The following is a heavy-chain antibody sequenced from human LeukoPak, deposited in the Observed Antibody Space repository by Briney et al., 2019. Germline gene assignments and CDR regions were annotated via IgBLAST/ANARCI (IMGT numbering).Heavy chain of an antibody. CDR1: GGSMSSGGYY. Sequence: SQTLSLTCSVSGGSMSSGGYYWSWIRQHPGKGLEWMGHIYYSGAVYYNPSLRSRVSISVDTSKNQFSLRLSSVTVADTAVYYCARLGMAASYFYDSSGDKFDYWGQGTLVTVSS. V-gene: IGHV4-31*03. D-gene: IGHD3-22*01. CDR2: IYYSGAV. J-gene: IGHJ4*02. CDR3: ARLGMAASYFYDSSGDKFDY.